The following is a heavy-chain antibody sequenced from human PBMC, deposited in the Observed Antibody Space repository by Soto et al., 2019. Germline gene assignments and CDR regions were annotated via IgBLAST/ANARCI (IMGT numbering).Heavy chain of an antibody. J-gene: IGHJ6*03. D-gene: IGHD6-19*01. CDR2: ISGSGGST. Sequence: EVQLLESGGGLVQPGGSLRLSCAASGFTFSSYAMSWVRQAQGKGLEWVSAISGSGGSTYYADSVKGRFTISRDNSKNTLYLQMNSLRAEDTAVYYCAKDLYSSGWYYYYYYMDVWGKGTTVTVSS. V-gene: IGHV3-23*01. CDR3: AKDLYSSGWYYYYYYMDV. CDR1: GFTFSSYA.